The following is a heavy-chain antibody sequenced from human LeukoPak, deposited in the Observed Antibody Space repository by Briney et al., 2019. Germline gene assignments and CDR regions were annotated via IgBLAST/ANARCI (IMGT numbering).Heavy chain of an antibody. Sequence: SETLSLTCAVYGGSFSGYYWSWIRQPPGKGLEWIGEINHSGSTYYNASLQSRVTISIETSKNQISLRLNSVTAADTAMYYCAKSGGYGLIDYWGHGTLVTVSS. D-gene: IGHD1-26*01. CDR2: INHSGST. V-gene: IGHV4-34*01. CDR1: GGSFSGYY. J-gene: IGHJ4*01. CDR3: AKSGGYGLIDY.